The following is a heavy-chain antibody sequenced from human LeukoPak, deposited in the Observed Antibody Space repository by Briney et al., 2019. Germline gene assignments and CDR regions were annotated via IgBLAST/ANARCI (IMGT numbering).Heavy chain of an antibody. CDR1: GYTFTSYG. CDR3: AIYKGDTYYYGSGSSWDY. D-gene: IGHD3-10*01. CDR2: ISAYNGNT. Sequence: GASAKVSCKASGYTFTSYGISWVRQAPGQGLEWMGWISAYNGNTNYAQKLQGRVTMTTDTSTSTAYMEPRGLRSDDTAVYYCAIYKGDTYYYGSGSSWDYWGQGTLVTVSS. V-gene: IGHV1-18*01. J-gene: IGHJ4*02.